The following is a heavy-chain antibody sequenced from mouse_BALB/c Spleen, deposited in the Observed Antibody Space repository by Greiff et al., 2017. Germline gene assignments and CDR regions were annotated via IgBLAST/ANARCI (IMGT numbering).Heavy chain of an antibody. Sequence: QVQLQQPGAELVKPGASVKLSCKASGYTFTSYWMHWVKQRPGQGLEWIGEINPSNGRTNYNEKFKSKATLTVDKSSSTAYMQLSSLTSEDSAVYYCARGGNYFAYWGQGTLVTVSA. J-gene: IGHJ3*01. CDR3: ARGGNYFAY. CDR2: INPSNGRT. V-gene: IGHV1S81*02. CDR1: GYTFTSYW. D-gene: IGHD2-1*01.